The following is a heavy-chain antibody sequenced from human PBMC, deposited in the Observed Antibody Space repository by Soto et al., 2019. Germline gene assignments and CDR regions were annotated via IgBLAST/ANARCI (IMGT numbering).Heavy chain of an antibody. J-gene: IGHJ4*02. D-gene: IGHD6-13*01. CDR3: AREVHPWGYSSSGPGAYFDY. CDR1: GFTFSSYA. CDR2: ISYDGSNK. V-gene: IGHV3-30-3*01. Sequence: QVQLVESGGGVVQPGRSLRLSCAASGFTFSSYAMHWVRQAPGKGLEWVAVISYDGSNKYYADSVKGRFTISRDNSKNTLYLQMNSLRAEDTAVYYCAREVHPWGYSSSGPGAYFDYWGQGTLVTVSS.